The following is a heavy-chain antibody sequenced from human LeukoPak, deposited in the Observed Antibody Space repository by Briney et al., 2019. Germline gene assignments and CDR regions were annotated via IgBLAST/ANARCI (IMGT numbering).Heavy chain of an antibody. V-gene: IGHV4-61*02. J-gene: IGHJ4*02. CDR3: ARGGIWFGEFFLERYFDY. CDR2: IYTSGST. D-gene: IGHD3-10*01. CDR1: GGSISSGSYY. Sequence: SETLSLTCTVSGGSISSGSYYWSWIRQPAGKGLEWIGRIYTSGSTNYNPSLKSRVTISVDTSKNQFSLKLSSATAADTAVYYCARGGIWFGEFFLERYFDYWGQGTLVTVSS.